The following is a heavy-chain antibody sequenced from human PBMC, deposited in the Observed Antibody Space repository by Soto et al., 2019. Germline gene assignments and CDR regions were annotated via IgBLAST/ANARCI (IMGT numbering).Heavy chain of an antibody. CDR1: GGTFSSYA. J-gene: IGHJ6*02. V-gene: IGHV1-69*13. CDR2: IIPIFGTA. D-gene: IGHD3-22*01. CDR3: ARGLTMIVVVSNPYYYYGMDV. Sequence: ASVKVSCKASGGTFSSYAISWVRQAPGQGLEWMGGIIPIFGTANYAQKFQGRVTITADESTSTAYMELSSLRSEDTAVYYCARGLTMIVVVSNPYYYYGMDVWGQGTTVTVSS.